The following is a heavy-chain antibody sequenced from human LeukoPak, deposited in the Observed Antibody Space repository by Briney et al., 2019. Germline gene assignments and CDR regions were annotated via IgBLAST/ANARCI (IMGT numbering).Heavy chain of an antibody. Sequence: SETLSLTCAVYGGSLSRYYWSWVRQSPGKGLEWIAEIDHRGDTNYNPSVKSRVTISVDTSKNQFSLKVRSLSAADTAVYYCARGATISETGYFDFGGQGTLVTVSS. CDR1: GGSLSRYY. CDR3: ARGATISETGYFDF. CDR2: IDHRGDT. J-gene: IGHJ4*03. V-gene: IGHV4-34*01. D-gene: IGHD5-24*01.